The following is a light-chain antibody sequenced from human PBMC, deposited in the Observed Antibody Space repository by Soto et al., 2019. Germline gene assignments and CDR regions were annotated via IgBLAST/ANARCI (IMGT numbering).Light chain of an antibody. CDR2: GAS. J-gene: IGKJ1*01. CDR3: QQYGGSTRT. V-gene: IGKV3-20*01. CDR1: QSVTTQ. Sequence: IVLTKSPGTQSLSPGERATLSCRASQSVTTQLAWYQQKPGQAPRLIIHGASSRATGVPDRITGSGSGTDFTLSISRLEPEDFAVYYCQQYGGSTRTFGQGTKVDIK.